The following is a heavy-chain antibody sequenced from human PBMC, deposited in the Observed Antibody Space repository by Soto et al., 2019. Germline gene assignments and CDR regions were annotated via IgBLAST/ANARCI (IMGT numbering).Heavy chain of an antibody. CDR3: ARGLLQWLVLNWFDP. V-gene: IGHV4-34*01. D-gene: IGHD6-19*01. J-gene: IGHJ5*02. CDR1: GGSFSGYY. Sequence: QVQLQQWGAGLLKPSETLSLTCAVYGGSFSGYYWSWIRQPPGKGLEWIGEINHSGSTSYNPSPKSRVTISVDTSKNQFSLKLSSVTAADTAVYYCARGLLQWLVLNWFDPWGQGTLVTVSS. CDR2: INHSGST.